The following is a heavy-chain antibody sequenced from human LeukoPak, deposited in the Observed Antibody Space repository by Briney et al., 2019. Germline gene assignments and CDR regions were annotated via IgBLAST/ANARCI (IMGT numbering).Heavy chain of an antibody. CDR2: ICYSGST. Sequence: SETLSLTCTVSGGSISSYYWSWIRQPPGKGLEWIGYICYSGSTNYNPSLKSRVTISVDTSKNQFSLKLSSVTAADTAVYYCARHLGPYYFDYWGQGTLVTVSS. CDR1: GGSISSYY. J-gene: IGHJ4*02. CDR3: ARHLGPYYFDY. V-gene: IGHV4-59*08.